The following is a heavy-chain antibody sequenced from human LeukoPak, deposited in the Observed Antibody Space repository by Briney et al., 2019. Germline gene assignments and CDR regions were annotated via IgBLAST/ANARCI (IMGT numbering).Heavy chain of an antibody. CDR3: ARDSSWGYSSGWFDY. D-gene: IGHD6-19*01. V-gene: IGHV3-21*01. CDR2: ISSSSSYI. J-gene: IGHJ5*01. Sequence: GGSLRLSCAASGFTFSSYSMNWVRQAPGKGLEWVSSISSSSSYIYYADSVKGRFTISRNNAKNSLYLQMNSLKDEDTAVYYCARDSSWGYSSGWFDYWGQGTLVTVSS. CDR1: GFTFSSYS.